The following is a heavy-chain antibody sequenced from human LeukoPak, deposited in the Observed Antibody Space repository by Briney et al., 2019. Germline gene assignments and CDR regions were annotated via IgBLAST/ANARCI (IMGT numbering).Heavy chain of an antibody. CDR1: GGSISSGGYS. CDR3: ARTTEGGYTYDYFYYYYMDV. CDR2: IYYSGST. V-gene: IGHV4-30-4*07. Sequence: PSQTLSLTCAVSGGSISSGGYSWSRIRQPPGKGLEWIGYIYYSGSTYYNPSLKSRVTISVDTSKNQFSLKLSSVTAADTAVYYCARTTEGGYTYDYFYYYYMDVWGKGTTVTISS. J-gene: IGHJ6*03. D-gene: IGHD5-18*01.